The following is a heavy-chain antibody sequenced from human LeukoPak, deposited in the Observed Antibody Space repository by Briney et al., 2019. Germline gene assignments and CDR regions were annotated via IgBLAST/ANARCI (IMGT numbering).Heavy chain of an antibody. CDR1: EYTFTGYY. Sequence: ASVKVSCKASEYTFTGYYIHWVRQAPGQGLEWMGWINPNSGGTNYAQKFQGRVTMTRDTSISTAYMELSRLSSDDTAVYYCARGVTGIYYYYYMDTWGKGTTVTVSS. CDR2: INPNSGGT. CDR3: ARGVTGIYYYYYMDT. V-gene: IGHV1-2*02. J-gene: IGHJ6*03. D-gene: IGHD3-10*01.